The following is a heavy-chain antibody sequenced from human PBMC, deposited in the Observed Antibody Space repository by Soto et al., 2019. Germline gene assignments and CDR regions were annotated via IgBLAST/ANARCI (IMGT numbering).Heavy chain of an antibody. CDR2: ISAYNGNT. V-gene: IGHV1-18*01. CDR1: GYTFTSYG. CDR3: ARDGALGESYYYYGMDV. Sequence: QVQLVQSGAEVKKPGASVKVSCKASGYTFTSYGISWVRQAPGQWLEWMGWISAYNGNTNYAQKLQGRVTMTTDTTTSTAYMELRSLRSDDTAVYYCARDGALGESYYYYGMDVWGQGTTVTVSS. D-gene: IGHD3-16*01. J-gene: IGHJ6*02.